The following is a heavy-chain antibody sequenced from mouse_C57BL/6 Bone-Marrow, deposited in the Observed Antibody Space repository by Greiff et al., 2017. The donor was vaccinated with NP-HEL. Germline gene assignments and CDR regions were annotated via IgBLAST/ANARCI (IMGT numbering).Heavy chain of an antibody. CDR3: ARAGGSSYAMDY. CDR1: GFTFSDYY. V-gene: IGHV5-16*01. Sequence: EVKLVESEGGLVQPGSSMKLSCTASGFTFSDYYMARVRQVPEKGLEWVANINYDGSSTYYLDSLKSRFIISRDNAKNILYLQMSSLKSEDTATYYCARAGGSSYAMDYWGQGTSVTVSS. CDR2: INYDGSST. D-gene: IGHD1-1*01. J-gene: IGHJ4*01.